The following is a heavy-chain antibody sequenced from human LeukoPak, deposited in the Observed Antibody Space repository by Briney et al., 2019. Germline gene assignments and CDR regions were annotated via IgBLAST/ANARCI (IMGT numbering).Heavy chain of an antibody. CDR1: GFTFGSYD. CDR3: AKNVESKTLIRRSWFDP. CDR2: ISTGSNYI. J-gene: IGHJ5*02. D-gene: IGHD2-21*01. V-gene: IGHV3-21*01. Sequence: SGGSLRLSCIASGFTFGSYDMNWVRQAPGKGLEWVSTISTGSNYIYYADSVKGRFTISRDNAKGSLYLQMSSLRAEDTAVYYCAKNVESKTLIRRSWFDPWGQGTLVTVSS.